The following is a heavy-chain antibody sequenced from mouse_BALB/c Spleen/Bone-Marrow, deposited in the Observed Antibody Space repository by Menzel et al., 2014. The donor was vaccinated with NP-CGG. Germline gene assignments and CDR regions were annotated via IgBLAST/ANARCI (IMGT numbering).Heavy chain of an antibody. CDR2: ISDGGSYT. Sequence: EVKLVESGGGLVKPGGSLKLSCAASGFTFSDYYMYWVRQTPEKRLEWVATISDGGSYTYYPDSVKGRFTTSRDNAKNNLYLQMSSLKSEDTAMYYCARDALYRYDGGYAMDYWGQGTSVTVSS. CDR3: ARDALYRYDGGYAMDY. J-gene: IGHJ4*01. D-gene: IGHD2-14*01. CDR1: GFTFSDYY. V-gene: IGHV5-4*02.